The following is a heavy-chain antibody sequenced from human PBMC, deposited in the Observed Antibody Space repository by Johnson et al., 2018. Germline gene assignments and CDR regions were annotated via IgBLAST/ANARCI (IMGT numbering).Heavy chain of an antibody. Sequence: QVQLVQSGAEVKKHGASVNVSCKASGYTFTRYYIHWVRQAPGQGLEWMGILNPSGGSTSYAQKFQGRVTMTRDTSTSTVNMELSSLISEDPAVYYGARGPTSEGMDVWGQGTTVTVSS. CDR2: LNPSGGST. D-gene: IGHD1-14*01. CDR3: ARGPTSEGMDV. V-gene: IGHV1-46*01. CDR1: GYTFTRYY. J-gene: IGHJ6*02.